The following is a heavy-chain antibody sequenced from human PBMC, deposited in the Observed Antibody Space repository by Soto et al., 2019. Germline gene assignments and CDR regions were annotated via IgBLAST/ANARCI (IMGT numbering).Heavy chain of an antibody. CDR2: IYWDDDK. Sequence: QITLKESGPPLVKPTQTLTLTCTFSGFSLSSTRMAVGWIRQPPGKALEWLALIYWDDDKRYSPFLKSRRPIPTDTSKNQVVLTMSNMVPVDTARYYCAHIVVAGLGYYFDYWGQGTLVTVSS. CDR3: AHIVVAGLGYYFDY. J-gene: IGHJ4*02. V-gene: IGHV2-5*02. CDR1: GFSLSSTRMA. D-gene: IGHD6-19*01.